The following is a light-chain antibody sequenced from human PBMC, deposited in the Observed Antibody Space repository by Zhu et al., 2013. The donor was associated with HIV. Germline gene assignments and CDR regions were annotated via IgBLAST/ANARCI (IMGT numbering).Light chain of an antibody. CDR1: SSNIGSNY. Sequence: QSVLTQPPSMSAAPGQKVTISCSGSSSNIGSNYVSWYQQVPGTAPRLLIYDNNKRPSGIPDRFSGSKSGTSATLGITGLQTGDEADYYCGTWDNSLSAWVFGGGTKLTVL. J-gene: IGLJ3*02. CDR3: GTWDNSLSAWV. CDR2: DNN. V-gene: IGLV1-51*01.